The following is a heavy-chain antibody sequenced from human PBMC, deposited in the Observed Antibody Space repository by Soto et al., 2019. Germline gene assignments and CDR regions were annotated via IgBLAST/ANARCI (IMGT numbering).Heavy chain of an antibody. Sequence: QVQLQESGPGLVEPSGTLSLTCAVSGGSISSSPWWSWVRQPPGKGLEWIGEIDHSGRTKYNPSLKSRVSMSVDQSKNQFSLRLTSVTVADTAVYFCAKWDLCLDPWGQGTLVAVSS. V-gene: IGHV4-4*02. CDR1: GGSISSSPW. D-gene: IGHD1-26*01. J-gene: IGHJ5*02. CDR2: IDHSGRT. CDR3: AKWDLCLDP.